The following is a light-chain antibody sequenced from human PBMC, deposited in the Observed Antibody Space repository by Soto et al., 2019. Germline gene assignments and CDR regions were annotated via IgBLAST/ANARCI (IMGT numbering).Light chain of an antibody. Sequence: EIVLTQSPGTLSLSPGERPPPSCRASKSVSRTNLAWYQQKPGKAPRLLIYGASTRATGIPDRFSGSGSGKDFTLTISRLEPEDFAVYYCQQYGSSPMYTFGQGTKLEIK. CDR2: GAS. J-gene: IGKJ2*01. CDR3: QQYGSSPMYT. CDR1: KSVSRTN. V-gene: IGKV3-20*01.